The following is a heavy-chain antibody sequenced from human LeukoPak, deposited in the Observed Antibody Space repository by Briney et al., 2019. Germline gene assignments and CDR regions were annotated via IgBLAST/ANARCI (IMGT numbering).Heavy chain of an antibody. J-gene: IGHJ3*02. Sequence: ASVKVSCKASGDSIRSYGITWVRQAPGQGLEWMGWISDYDGNTNYAQNVQGRFTMTTDTSTSTAYMELRSLRSDDTAVYYCARSRVRGSRNPNAFDIWGQGTMVTVSS. D-gene: IGHD3-10*01. CDR2: ISDYDGNT. V-gene: IGHV1-18*01. CDR3: ARSRVRGSRNPNAFDI. CDR1: GDSIRSYG.